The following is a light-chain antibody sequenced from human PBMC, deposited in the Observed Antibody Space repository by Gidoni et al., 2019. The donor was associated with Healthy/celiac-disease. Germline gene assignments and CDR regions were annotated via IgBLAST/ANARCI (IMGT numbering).Light chain of an antibody. CDR1: QSVSSY. V-gene: IGKV3-11*01. J-gene: IGKJ2*01. CDR2: DAS. CDR3: QLRSNWPPWYT. Sequence: EIVLTQSPATLSLSPGERATRSCRASQSVSSYLAWYQQKPGQAPRLLIYDASNRATGIPARFSGSGSGTDFTLTISSLEPEDFAVYYCQLRSNWPPWYTFGQXTKLEIK.